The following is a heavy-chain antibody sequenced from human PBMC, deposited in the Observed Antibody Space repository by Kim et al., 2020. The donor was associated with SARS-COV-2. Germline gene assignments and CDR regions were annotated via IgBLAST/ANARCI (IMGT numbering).Heavy chain of an antibody. D-gene: IGHD5-12*01. CDR1: GFTFSSYS. V-gene: IGHV3-21*01. Sequence: GGSLRLSCAASGFTFSSYSMNWVRQAPGKGLEWVSSISSSSRYIYYADSVKGRFTISRDNAKNSLYLQMNSLRAEDTAVYYCARDRYSGYDYEGFDYWGQGTLVTVSS. CDR2: ISSSSRYI. CDR3: ARDRYSGYDYEGFDY. J-gene: IGHJ4*02.